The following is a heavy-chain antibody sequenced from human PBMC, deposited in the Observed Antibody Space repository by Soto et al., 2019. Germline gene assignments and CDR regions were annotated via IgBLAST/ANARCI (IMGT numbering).Heavy chain of an antibody. Sequence: PGGSLRLSCTTSGFMFSDYYMGWIRQAPGKGLEWISYIGNRASGTHIYYADSVKGRFTISRDNAKRSLSLQMSAVTAEDAAVYHCVGERGDPSLRVFRHWGQGTLVTVSS. J-gene: IGHJ1*01. CDR3: VGERGDPSLRVFRH. CDR1: GFMFSDYY. CDR2: IGNRASGTHI. V-gene: IGHV3-11*01. D-gene: IGHD4-17*01.